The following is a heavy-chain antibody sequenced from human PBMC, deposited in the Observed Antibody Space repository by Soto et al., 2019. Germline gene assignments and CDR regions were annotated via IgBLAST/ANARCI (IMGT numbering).Heavy chain of an antibody. CDR1: GFTFSNAW. J-gene: IGHJ4*02. Sequence: EVQLVESGGGLVKPGGSLRLSCAASGFTFSNAWMNWVRQAPGKGLEWVGRIKSKTDGGTTDYAAPVKGRFTISRDDTKNTLYLQMNSLKTEDTAVYYCTTDWGSPLRDELDYWGQGTLVTVSS. D-gene: IGHD3-16*01. CDR2: IKSKTDGGTT. V-gene: IGHV3-15*07. CDR3: TTDWGSPLRDELDY.